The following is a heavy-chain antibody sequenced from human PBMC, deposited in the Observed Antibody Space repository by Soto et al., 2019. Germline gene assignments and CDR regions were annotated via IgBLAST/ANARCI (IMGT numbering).Heavy chain of an antibody. J-gene: IGHJ4*02. CDR3: ARLATTVVTLIDY. CDR1: GGSISSSSYY. CDR2: IYYSGST. Sequence: SETLSLTCTVSGGSISSSSYYWGWIRQPPGKGLEWIGSIYYSGSTYYNPSLKSRVTISVDTSKNQFSLKLSSVTAADTAVYYCARLATTVVTLIDYWGQGTLVTVSS. D-gene: IGHD4-17*01. V-gene: IGHV4-39*01.